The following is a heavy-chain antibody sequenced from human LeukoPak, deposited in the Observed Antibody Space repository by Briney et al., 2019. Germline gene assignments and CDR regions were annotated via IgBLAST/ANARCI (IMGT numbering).Heavy chain of an antibody. J-gene: IGHJ4*02. CDR3: AKSYYYGSGSPSLDY. D-gene: IGHD3-10*01. CDR2: ISGGNGAT. Sequence: GWSLRLPCAASGFTFHSYAMTWVGQAPGTGLEWVSVISGGNGATYYADSVKGRFTISTDNSKNTLYLQMNSLRVEDTAVYYCAKSYYYGSGSPSLDYWGQGTLVTVSS. CDR1: GFTFHSYA. V-gene: IGHV3-23*01.